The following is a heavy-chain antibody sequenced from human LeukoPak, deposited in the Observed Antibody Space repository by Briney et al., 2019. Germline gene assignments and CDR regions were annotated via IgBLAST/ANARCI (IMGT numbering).Heavy chain of an antibody. D-gene: IGHD6-6*01. V-gene: IGHV4-39*01. CDR2: IYYSGST. CDR3: ASLFSSSSLDAFDI. J-gene: IGHJ3*02. CDR1: GGSISSSSYY. Sequence: SETLSLTCTVSGGSISSSSYYWGWIRQPPGKGLEWIGSIYYSGSTYYNPSLKSRVTISVDTSKNQFSLKLSSVTAADTAVYYCASLFSSSSLDAFDIWGQGTMVTVSS.